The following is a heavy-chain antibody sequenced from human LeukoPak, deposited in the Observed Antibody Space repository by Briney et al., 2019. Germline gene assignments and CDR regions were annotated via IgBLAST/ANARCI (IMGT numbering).Heavy chain of an antibody. CDR1: GGSISSGGYS. Sequence: SQTLSLTCAVSGGSISSGGYSRSWIRQPPGKGLEWIGYIYQNGNTYYNPSLKSRVTISVDRSKNQFSLNLSSVTAADTAVYYCGRGGIAAAASGIDYWGQGTLVAVSS. CDR2: IYQNGNT. V-gene: IGHV4-30-2*01. D-gene: IGHD6-13*01. J-gene: IGHJ4*02. CDR3: GRGGIAAAASGIDY.